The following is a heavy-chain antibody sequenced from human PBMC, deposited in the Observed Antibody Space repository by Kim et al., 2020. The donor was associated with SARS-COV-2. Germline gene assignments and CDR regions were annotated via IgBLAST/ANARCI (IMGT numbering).Heavy chain of an antibody. V-gene: IGHV3-30*04. CDR1: GFTFSSYA. J-gene: IGHJ3*02. D-gene: IGHD6-13*01. CDR3: ARGSRGYEVGAFDI. CDR2: ISYDGSNK. Sequence: GGSLRLTCAASGFTFSSYAMHWVRQAPGKGLEWVAVISYDGSNKYYADSVKGRFTISRDNSKNTLYLQMNSLRAEDTAVYYCARGSRGYEVGAFDIWGQGTMVTVSS.